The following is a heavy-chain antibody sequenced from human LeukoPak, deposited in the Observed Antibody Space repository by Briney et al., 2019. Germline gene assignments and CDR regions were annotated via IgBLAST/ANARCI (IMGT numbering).Heavy chain of an antibody. Sequence: SETLSLTCTVSGGSISSGDYYWSWIRQPPGKGLEWIGYIYYSGSTYYNPPLKSRVTISVDTSKNQFSLKLSSVTAADTAVYYCARVDTAMDLGRLDYWGQGTLVTVSS. J-gene: IGHJ4*02. CDR3: ARVDTAMDLGRLDY. D-gene: IGHD5-18*01. V-gene: IGHV4-30-4*01. CDR1: GGSISSGDYY. CDR2: IYYSGST.